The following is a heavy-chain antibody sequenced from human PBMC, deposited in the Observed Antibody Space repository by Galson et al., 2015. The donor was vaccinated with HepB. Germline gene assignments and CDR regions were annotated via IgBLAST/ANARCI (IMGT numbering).Heavy chain of an antibody. CDR1: GFTFSNAW. CDR3: ARDPSPADWSSRYYYYYYGMDV. J-gene: IGHJ6*02. D-gene: IGHD3-9*01. V-gene: IGHV3-66*01. CDR2: IYSGGST. Sequence: SLRLSCAASGFTFSNAWMRWVRQAPGKGLEWVSVIYSGGSTYYADSVKGRFTISRDNSKNTLYLQMNSLRAEDTAVYYCARDPSPADWSSRYYYYYYGMDVWGQGTTVTVSS.